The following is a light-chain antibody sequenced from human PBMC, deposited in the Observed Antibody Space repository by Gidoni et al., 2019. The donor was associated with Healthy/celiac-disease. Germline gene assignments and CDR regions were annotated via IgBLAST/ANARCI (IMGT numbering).Light chain of an antibody. Sequence: NFMLTQPPSVSESPGKTVTISCTGSSGSLASNYVQWYQQRPGSAPTTVIYEDNQRPSGVPDRFSGSIDSSSNSASLTISGLKTEDEADYYCQSYDSSNHVVFGGGTKLTVL. CDR2: EDN. V-gene: IGLV6-57*02. CDR3: QSYDSSNHVV. CDR1: SGSLASNY. J-gene: IGLJ2*01.